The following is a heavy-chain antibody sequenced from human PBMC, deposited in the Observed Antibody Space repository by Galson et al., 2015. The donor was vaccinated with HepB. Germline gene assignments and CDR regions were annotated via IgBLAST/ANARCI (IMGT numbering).Heavy chain of an antibody. V-gene: IGHV1-24*01. CDR2: FDPDGRK. CDR1: GHSLTESP. D-gene: IGHD1-1*01. J-gene: IGHJ1*01. Sequence: SVKVSCKVSGHSLTESPIHWVRQAPGKGLEWMGGFDPDGRKVLPQTFEGRVTMTEDTSTDTAYLQLTSLTSQDTAVYFCVKDRRTEETGTGEGFLHWGQGTLLIVSS. CDR3: VKDRRTEETGTGEGFLH.